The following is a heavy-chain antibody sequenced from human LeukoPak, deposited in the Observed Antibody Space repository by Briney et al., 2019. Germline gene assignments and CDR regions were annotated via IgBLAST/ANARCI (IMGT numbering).Heavy chain of an antibody. D-gene: IGHD2-2*03. Sequence: ASVKVSCKVSGYTLTELSMHWVRQAPGKGLEWMGGFDPEDGETIYAQKFQGRVTMTEDTSTDTAYMELSSLRSEDTAVYYCATAHMDIVVVPAVWAYWGQGTMVTVSS. CDR3: ATAHMDIVVVPAVWAY. V-gene: IGHV1-24*01. CDR1: GYTLTELS. CDR2: FDPEDGET. J-gene: IGHJ3*01.